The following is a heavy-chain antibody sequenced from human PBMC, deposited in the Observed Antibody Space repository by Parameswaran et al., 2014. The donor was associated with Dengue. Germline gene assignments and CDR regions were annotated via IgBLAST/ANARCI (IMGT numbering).Heavy chain of an antibody. Sequence: GKGLEWVSYISSSGSTIYYADSVKGRFTISRDNAKNSLYLQMNSLRAEDTAVYYCAREWYCSSTSCLLDGDYYYYMDVWGKGTTVTVSS. D-gene: IGHD2-2*01. V-gene: IGHV3-11*01. CDR2: ISSSGSTI. CDR3: AREWYCSSTSCLLDGDYYYYMDV. J-gene: IGHJ6*03.